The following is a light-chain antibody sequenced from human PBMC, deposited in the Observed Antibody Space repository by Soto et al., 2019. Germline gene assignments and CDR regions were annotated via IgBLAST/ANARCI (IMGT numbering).Light chain of an antibody. V-gene: IGKV1D-16*01. J-gene: IGKJ1*01. CDR1: QGISTW. Sequence: DIRMTQFPSSVSASVGDRVNITCRASQGISTWLAWYQQKPERAPKSLIYGASRLQSGVPPRFSGSGSETDSTLTISGLQPEDFAPYYCQQYDRHPRTFGQGPKVQIK. CDR3: QQYDRHPRT. CDR2: GAS.